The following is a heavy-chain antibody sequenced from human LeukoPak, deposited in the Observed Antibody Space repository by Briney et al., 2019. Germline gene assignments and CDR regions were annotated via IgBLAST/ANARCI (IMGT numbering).Heavy chain of an antibody. CDR1: GFMFNVYS. CDR3: AKGLEVESRLDS. Sequence: PGGSLRLSCTGSGFMFNVYSMYWVRQAPGKGLEWVSGISRLGTFYADSVKGRFTISRDNSRNTLLLQMNILRVVDTAVYYCAKGLEVESRLDSWGQGTLVIVSS. CDR2: ISRLGT. V-gene: IGHV3-69-1*01. D-gene: IGHD1-1*01. J-gene: IGHJ4*02.